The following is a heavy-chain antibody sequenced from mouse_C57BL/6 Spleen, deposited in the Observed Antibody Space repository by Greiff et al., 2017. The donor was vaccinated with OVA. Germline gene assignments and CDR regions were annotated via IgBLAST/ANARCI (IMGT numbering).Heavy chain of an antibody. D-gene: IGHD4-1*01. V-gene: IGHV5-4*01. CDR1: GFTFSSYA. Sequence: VKLVESGGGLVKPGGSLKLSCAASGFTFSSYAMSWVRQTPEKRLEWVATISDGGSYTYYPDNVKGRFTISRDNAKNNLYLQMSHLKSEDTAMYYCARDRTGAGYFDVWGTGTTVTVSS. CDR3: ARDRTGAGYFDV. CDR2: ISDGGSYT. J-gene: IGHJ1*03.